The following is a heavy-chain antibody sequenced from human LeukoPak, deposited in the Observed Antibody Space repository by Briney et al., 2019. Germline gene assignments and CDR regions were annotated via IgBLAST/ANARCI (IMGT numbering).Heavy chain of an antibody. V-gene: IGHV3-23*01. J-gene: IGHJ4*02. CDR3: AKDRDILTGRPLYYFDY. D-gene: IGHD3-9*01. Sequence: GGSLRLSCAASGFTFSSYAMSWVRQAPGKGLEWVSAISGSGGSTYYADSVKGRFTISRDNSKNTLYLQMNSLRAEDTAVYYCAKDRDILTGRPLYYFDYWGQGTLVTVSS. CDR2: ISGSGGST. CDR1: GFTFSSYA.